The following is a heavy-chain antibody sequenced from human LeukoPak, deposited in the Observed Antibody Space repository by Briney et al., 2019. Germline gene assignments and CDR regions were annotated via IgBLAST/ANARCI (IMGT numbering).Heavy chain of an antibody. Sequence: GGSLTLSCAASGFTFSDFYMSWMRQAPGKGLEWVSYISASSGTIYYADSVKGRFTISRDNAKNSLYLQMNSLRAEATAIYYCARGSENYYGSGTYRDREYWGQGTLVTVSS. J-gene: IGHJ4*02. V-gene: IGHV3-11*01. CDR2: ISASSGTI. CDR3: ARGSENYYGSGTYRDREY. CDR1: GFTFSDFY. D-gene: IGHD3-10*01.